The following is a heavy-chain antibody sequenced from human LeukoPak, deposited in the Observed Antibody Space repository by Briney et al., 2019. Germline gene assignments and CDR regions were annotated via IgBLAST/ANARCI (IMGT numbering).Heavy chain of an antibody. CDR3: ARGDWFDP. J-gene: IGHJ5*02. CDR2: VSGYNGNT. D-gene: IGHD2-21*01. V-gene: IGHV1-18*01. Sequence: ASVKVSCKPSGSTFASYDINWVRQAPGQGLEWMGWVSGYNGNTNYAQKFEGRVAMTTDTSSSTAYMELRSLRSDDTAIYYCARGDWFDPWGQGTLVTVSS. CDR1: GSTFASYD.